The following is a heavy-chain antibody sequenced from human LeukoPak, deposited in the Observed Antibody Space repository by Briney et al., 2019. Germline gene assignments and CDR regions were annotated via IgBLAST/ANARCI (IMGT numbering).Heavy chain of an antibody. Sequence: SETLSLTCTVSGGSISSYYWSWIRQPPGKGLEWIGYIYYNENTNYNPSLKSRVTISVDTSKNQFSLKLSSVTAADTAVYYCARDPSPFYSGSYLGFDPWGQGALVTVSS. CDR1: GGSISSYY. D-gene: IGHD1-26*01. CDR3: ARDPSPFYSGSYLGFDP. V-gene: IGHV4-59*01. J-gene: IGHJ5*02. CDR2: IYYNENT.